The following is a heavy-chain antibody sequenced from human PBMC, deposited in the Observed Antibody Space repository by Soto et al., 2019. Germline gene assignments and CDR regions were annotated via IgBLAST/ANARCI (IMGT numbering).Heavy chain of an antibody. D-gene: IGHD4-17*01. CDR3: TTYHGDYNFDH. Sequence: QVQLVQSGAEVKKPGASVKVSCKVSGYTLNEVAMHWVRQAPGKGLXWLGGFDPDEAETIYAQHFQGRVTMTEDTSTDTVYMELSSLRSEDTALYFCTTYHGDYNFDHWGQGTLVTVSS. V-gene: IGHV1-24*01. J-gene: IGHJ5*02. CDR2: FDPDEAET. CDR1: GYTLNEVA.